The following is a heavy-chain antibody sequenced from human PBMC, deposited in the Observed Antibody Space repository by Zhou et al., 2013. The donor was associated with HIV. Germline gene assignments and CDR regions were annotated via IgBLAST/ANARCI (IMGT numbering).Heavy chain of an antibody. CDR3: ARGTGFLIDF. Sequence: VQLLESGGGLVQPGGSLRLSCATSGFSFGDYYMHWVRQAPGKGLEWVAVINQDGSAKYYVASVKGRFTISRDNAKNSLSLQMSSLRAEDTAVFYCARGTGFLIDFWGQGTLVIVSS. V-gene: IGHV3-7*01. CDR1: GFSFGDYY. D-gene: IGHD7-27*01. CDR2: INQDGSAK. J-gene: IGHJ4*02.